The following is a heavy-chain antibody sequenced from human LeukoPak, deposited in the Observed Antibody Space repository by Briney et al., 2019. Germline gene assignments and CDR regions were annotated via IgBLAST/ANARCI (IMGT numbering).Heavy chain of an antibody. CDR2: INHSGST. V-gene: IGHV4-34*01. Sequence: SETLSLTCAVYGGSFSGYYWSWIRQPPGKGLEWIGEINHSGSTNYNPSLKSRVTISVDTSKNQFSLKLSFVTAADTAVYYCARFQGRRYSYGLNLDYWGQGTLVTVSS. D-gene: IGHD5-18*01. CDR3: ARFQGRRYSYGLNLDY. CDR1: GGSFSGYY. J-gene: IGHJ4*02.